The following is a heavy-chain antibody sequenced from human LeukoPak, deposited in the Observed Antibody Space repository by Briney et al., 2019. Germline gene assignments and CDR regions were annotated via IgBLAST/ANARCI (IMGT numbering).Heavy chain of an antibody. J-gene: IGHJ3*02. CDR3: ATARLRTLYDAFDI. CDR1: GFTFSSFS. D-gene: IGHD3-16*01. V-gene: IGHV3-21*01. Sequence: PGGSLRLSCAASGFTFSSFSMNWVRQAPGKGLEWVSSISTSSSYIYYADLVKGRFTISRDNAKNSLYLQMNSLRAEDTAVYYCATARLRTLYDAFDIWGQGTMVTVSS. CDR2: ISTSSSYI.